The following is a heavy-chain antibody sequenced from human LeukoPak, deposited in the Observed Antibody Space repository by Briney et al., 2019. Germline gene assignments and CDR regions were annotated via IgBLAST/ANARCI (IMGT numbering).Heavy chain of an antibody. Sequence: GASVKVSCKASGYTFTSYGISWVRQAPGQGLEWMGWISAYNGNTNYAQKLQGRVTMTRDTSISTAYMEVSSLRSDDTAVYYCAKAGGATITIDYWGQGTLVTVSS. J-gene: IGHJ4*02. CDR3: AKAGGATITIDY. CDR2: ISAYNGNT. D-gene: IGHD5-24*01. V-gene: IGHV1-18*01. CDR1: GYTFTSYG.